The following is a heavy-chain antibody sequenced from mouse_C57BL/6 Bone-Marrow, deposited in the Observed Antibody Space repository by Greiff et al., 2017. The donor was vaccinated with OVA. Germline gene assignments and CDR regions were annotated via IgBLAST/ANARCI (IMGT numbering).Heavy chain of an antibody. CDR1: GFNITDYY. Sequence: VQLQQPGPELVKPGASVKLSCTASGFNITDYYMHWVKQRNEQGLEWIGRIDPEDGETQYTPKFKGKATITADTSSNTAYLQLSSLTSEDTAVYYCASPLHPDFEVWGTGTSVTFS. J-gene: IGHJ1*03. CDR2: IDPEDGET. V-gene: IGHV14-2*01. CDR3: ASPLHPDFEV.